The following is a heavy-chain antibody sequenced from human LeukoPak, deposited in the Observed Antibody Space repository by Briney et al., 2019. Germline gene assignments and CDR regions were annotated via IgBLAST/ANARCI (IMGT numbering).Heavy chain of an antibody. CDR3: ARGALFVKRFGGFGHYGMDV. V-gene: IGHV3-33*01. Sequence: GGSLRLSCAASGFTFSSYGMHWVRQAPGKGLEWVAVIWYDGSNKYYADSVKGRFTISRDNSKNTLYLQMNSLRAEDTAVYYCARGALFVKRFGGFGHYGMDVWGQGTTVTVSS. D-gene: IGHD3-10*01. J-gene: IGHJ6*02. CDR1: GFTFSSYG. CDR2: IWYDGSNK.